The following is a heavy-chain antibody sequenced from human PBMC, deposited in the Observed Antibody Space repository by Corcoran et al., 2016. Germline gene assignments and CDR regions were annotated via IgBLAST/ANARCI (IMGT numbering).Heavy chain of an antibody. CDR2: INHSGST. CDR3: ARGRTTDYYDSSGADY. J-gene: IGHJ4*02. V-gene: IGHV4-34*01. Sequence: QVQLQQWGAGLLKPSETLSLTCAVYGGSFSGYYWSWIRQPPGKGLEWIGEINHSGSTNYNPSLKSRVTISVDTSKNQFSLKLSSVTAADTAAYYCARGRTTDYYDSSGADYWGQGTLVTVSS. CDR1: GGSFSGYY. D-gene: IGHD3-22*01.